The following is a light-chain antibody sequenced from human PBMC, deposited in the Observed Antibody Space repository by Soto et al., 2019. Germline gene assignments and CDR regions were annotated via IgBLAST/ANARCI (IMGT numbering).Light chain of an antibody. CDR1: SSDVGSSDL. CDR2: EGS. Sequence: QSVLTQPASVSGSPGQSITISCTGTSSDVGSSDLVSWYQQHPGKAPKLIIFEGSRRPSGVSGRFSGSKSGNTASLTNSGLQAEDEADYYCCSFASSTTFYVFGTGTRSPS. V-gene: IGLV2-23*01. J-gene: IGLJ1*01. CDR3: CSFASSTTFYV.